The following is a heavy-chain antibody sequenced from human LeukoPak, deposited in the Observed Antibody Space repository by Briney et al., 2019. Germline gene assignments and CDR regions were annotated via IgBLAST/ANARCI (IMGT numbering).Heavy chain of an antibody. CDR1: GGSISSCY. Sequence: SETLSLTCTVSGGSISSCYWSWIRQPPGKGLEWIGYIYYSGSTNYNPSLKSRVTISVDTSKNQFSLKLSSVTAADTAVYYCARGSAYDSSGYYYLYAFDIWGQGTMVTVSS. CDR2: IYYSGST. J-gene: IGHJ3*02. V-gene: IGHV4-59*01. CDR3: ARGSAYDSSGYYYLYAFDI. D-gene: IGHD3-22*01.